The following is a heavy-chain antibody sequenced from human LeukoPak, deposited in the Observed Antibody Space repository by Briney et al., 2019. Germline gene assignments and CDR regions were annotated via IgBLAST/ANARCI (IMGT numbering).Heavy chain of an antibody. Sequence: GGSLRLSCAASGFTFSSYGMHWVRQAPGKGLEWVAFIRYDGSNKYYADSVKGRFTISRDNSKNTLYLQMNSLRAEDTAVYYCAKEGTDYGDYPYFFDYWGQGTLVTVSS. CDR2: IRYDGSNK. CDR1: GFTFSSYG. V-gene: IGHV3-30*02. J-gene: IGHJ4*02. CDR3: AKEGTDYGDYPYFFDY. D-gene: IGHD4-17*01.